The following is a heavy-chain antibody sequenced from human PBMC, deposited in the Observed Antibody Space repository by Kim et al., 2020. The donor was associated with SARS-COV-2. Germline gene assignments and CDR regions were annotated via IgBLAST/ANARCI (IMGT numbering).Heavy chain of an antibody. Sequence: GGSLRLSCAASGFTFSSYAMHWVRQAPGKGLEWVAVISYDGSNKYYADSVKGRFTISRDNSKNTLYLQMNSLRAEDTAVYYCASLLDDSTNRYGDYWGQGTLVTVSS. V-gene: IGHV3-30*04. CDR2: ISYDGSNK. D-gene: IGHD3-22*01. J-gene: IGHJ4*02. CDR1: GFTFSSYA. CDR3: ASLLDDSTNRYGDY.